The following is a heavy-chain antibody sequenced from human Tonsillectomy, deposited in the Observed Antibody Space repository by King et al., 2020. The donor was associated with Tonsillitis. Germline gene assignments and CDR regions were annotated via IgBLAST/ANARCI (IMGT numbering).Heavy chain of an antibody. J-gene: IGHJ5*02. D-gene: IGHD1-26*01. Sequence: VQLQESGPGLVKASETQSLTCTVSGGSISGYYWSWIRQPPGKGLEWIGYIFYSGSTSYNPSLKGRVNISVDTSKNQLSLKLTSVTAADTAVYYCARLSGNYYVFFSWGQGTLVTVSS. CDR3: ARLSGNYYVFFS. V-gene: IGHV4-59*01. CDR1: GGSISGYY. CDR2: IFYSGST.